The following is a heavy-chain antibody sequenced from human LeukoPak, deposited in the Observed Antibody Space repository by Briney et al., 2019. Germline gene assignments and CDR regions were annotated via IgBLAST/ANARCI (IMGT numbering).Heavy chain of an antibody. J-gene: IGHJ4*02. Sequence: SETLSLTCTVSGGSINAYYWSWIRQPAGKGLEWIGSVYTSGSTNYNPSLKSRVTISLDKSKNQFSLKLSSVTAADTAVYYCATLDYGGHYWGQGTLVTVSS. V-gene: IGHV4-4*07. CDR3: ATLDYGGHY. CDR1: GGSINAYY. D-gene: IGHD4-17*01. CDR2: VYTSGST.